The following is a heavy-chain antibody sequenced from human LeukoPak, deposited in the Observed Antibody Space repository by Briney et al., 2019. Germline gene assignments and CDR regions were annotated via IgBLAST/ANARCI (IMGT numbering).Heavy chain of an antibody. Sequence: IKSKTDGGTTDYAAPVKGRFTISRDDSKNTLYLQMNSLKTEDTAVYYCTTGEPAPMLNPYDYWGQGTLVTVSS. CDR3: TTGEPAPMLNPYDY. V-gene: IGHV3-15*01. CDR2: IKSKTDGGTT. D-gene: IGHD2-2*01. J-gene: IGHJ4*02.